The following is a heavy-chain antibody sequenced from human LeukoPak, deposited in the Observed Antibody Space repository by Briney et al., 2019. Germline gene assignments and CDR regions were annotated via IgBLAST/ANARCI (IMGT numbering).Heavy chain of an antibody. D-gene: IGHD4-17*01. V-gene: IGHV1-8*01. Sequence: GASVKVSCKASGYTFTSYDINWVRQATGQGLEWMGWMNPNSGNTGYAQKFQGRVTMTRNTSISTAYMELSSLRSEDTAVYYCARATVTKGGWSDYWGQGTLVTVSS. CDR1: GYTFTSYD. CDR3: ARATVTKGGWSDY. CDR2: MNPNSGNT. J-gene: IGHJ4*02.